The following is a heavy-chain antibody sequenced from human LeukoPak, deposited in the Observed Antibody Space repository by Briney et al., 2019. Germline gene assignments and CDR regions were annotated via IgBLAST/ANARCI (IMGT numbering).Heavy chain of an antibody. CDR3: AKGTRIAAAGLNFDY. CDR2: IRCDGSNK. V-gene: IGHV3-30*02. CDR1: GFTFSNYG. D-gene: IGHD6-13*01. Sequence: GGSLRLSCAASGFTFSNYGMHWVRQAPGKGLEWVAFIRCDGSNKYYADSVKGRFTISRDNSKNTLYLQMNSLRAEDTAVYYCAKGTRIAAAGLNFDYWGQGTLVTVSS. J-gene: IGHJ4*02.